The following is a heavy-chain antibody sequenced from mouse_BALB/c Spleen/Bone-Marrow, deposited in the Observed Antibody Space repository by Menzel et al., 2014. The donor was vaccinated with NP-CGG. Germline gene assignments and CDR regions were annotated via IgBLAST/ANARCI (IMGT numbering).Heavy chain of an antibody. CDR2: IYPGSGNT. V-gene: IGHV1-84*02. J-gene: IGHJ1*01. CDR3: ARILYWYFDV. CDR1: GYTFTDYY. Sequence: QVQLKHSGPELVKPGASVKISCKASGYTFTDYYINWVKQKPGQGLEWIGWIYPGSGNTKFNERFKGKATLTVDTSSSTAYMQLSSLTSEDTAVYFCARILYWYFDVWGAGTTVTVSS.